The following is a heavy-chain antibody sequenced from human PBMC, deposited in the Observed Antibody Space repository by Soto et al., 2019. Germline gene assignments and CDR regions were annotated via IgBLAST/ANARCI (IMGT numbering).Heavy chain of an antibody. J-gene: IGHJ5*02. CDR2: ISGSGGST. CDR1: GFSFDNYA. D-gene: IGHD3-22*01. V-gene: IGHV3-23*01. CDR3: AKGIYYDSSGYSVRNWFDP. Sequence: GGSLRLSCAASGFSFDNYAMSWVRQAPGKGLEWVSAISGSGGSTYYADSVKGRFTISRDNSKNTLYLQMNSLRAEDTAVYYCAKGIYYDSSGYSVRNWFDPWGQGTLVTVSS.